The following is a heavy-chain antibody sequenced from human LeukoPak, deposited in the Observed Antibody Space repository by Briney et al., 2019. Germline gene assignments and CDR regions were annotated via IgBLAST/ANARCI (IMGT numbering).Heavy chain of an antibody. CDR1: GGSISSYY. CDR3: ARNRRSEYYYDSSGSYFDY. Sequence: PSETLSLTCTVSGGSISSYYWSWIRQPPGKGLEWIGYIYYSGSTNYNPSLKSRVTISVDTSKNQFSLKLSSVTAADTAVYYCARNRRSEYYYDSSGSYFDYWGQGTLVTVSS. J-gene: IGHJ4*02. V-gene: IGHV4-59*08. D-gene: IGHD3-22*01. CDR2: IYYSGST.